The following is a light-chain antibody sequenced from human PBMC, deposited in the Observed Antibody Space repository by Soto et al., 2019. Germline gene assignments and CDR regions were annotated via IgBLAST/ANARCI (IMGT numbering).Light chain of an antibody. CDR3: QKYYIYPPLT. CDR2: GAS. Sequence: AIRMTQSPSSLSASTGDRVTIACRASQDISSYLAWYQQKPGKAPKLLIYGASTLQNGVPSRFSGSGSGTDFTLTISCLQSEDFATYCCQKYYIYPPLTFGVGTNVEIK. CDR1: QDISSY. J-gene: IGKJ4*01. V-gene: IGKV1-8*01.